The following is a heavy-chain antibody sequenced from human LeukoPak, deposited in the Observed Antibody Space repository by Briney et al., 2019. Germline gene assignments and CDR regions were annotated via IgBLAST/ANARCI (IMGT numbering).Heavy chain of an antibody. D-gene: IGHD3-3*01. V-gene: IGHV4-30-4*08. CDR3: ARAYYDLWSGYFDY. CDR1: GGSISSGDYY. Sequence: PSETLSLTCTVSGGSISSGDYYWSWIRQPPGKGLEWIGYIYYSGSTYYNPSLKSRVTISVDTSKNQFSLKLSSVTAADTAVYYCARAYYDLWSGYFDYWGQGTLVTVSS. CDR2: IYYSGST. J-gene: IGHJ4*02.